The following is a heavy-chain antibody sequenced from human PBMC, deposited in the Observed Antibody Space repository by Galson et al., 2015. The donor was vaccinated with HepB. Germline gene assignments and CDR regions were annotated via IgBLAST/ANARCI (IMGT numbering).Heavy chain of an antibody. CDR3: ASNVVDIDLEVVS. CDR1: GGTFSSYA. CDR2: IIPIFGTA. Sequence: SVKVSCKASGGTFSSYAISWVRQAPGQGLEWMGGIIPIFGTANYAQKFQGRVTITADESTSTAYMELSSLRSEDTAVYYCASNVVDIDLEVVSWGAGALVAASS. D-gene: IGHD5-12*01. J-gene: IGHJ5*01. V-gene: IGHV1-69*13.